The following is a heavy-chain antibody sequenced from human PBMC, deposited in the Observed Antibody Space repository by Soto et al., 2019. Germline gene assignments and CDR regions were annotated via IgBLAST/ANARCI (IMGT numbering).Heavy chain of an antibody. D-gene: IGHD6-19*01. J-gene: IGHJ4*02. Sequence: PSETLSLTCTVSGGSISSYYWSWIRQPPGKGLEWIGYIYYSGSTNYNPSLKSRVTISVDRSKNQFSLKLSSVTAADTAVYYCARSGRPRVYSSGWYSRTNPNYFDYWGQGTLVTVSS. CDR3: ARSGRPRVYSSGWYSRTNPNYFDY. V-gene: IGHV4-59*12. CDR2: IYYSGST. CDR1: GGSISSYY.